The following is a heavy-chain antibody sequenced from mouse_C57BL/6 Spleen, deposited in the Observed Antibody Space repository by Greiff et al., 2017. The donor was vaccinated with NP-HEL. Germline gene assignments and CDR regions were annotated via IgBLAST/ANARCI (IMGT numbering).Heavy chain of an antibody. J-gene: IGHJ4*01. CDR3: ARESNYAMDY. V-gene: IGHV5-6*02. Sequence: EVKLVESGGDLVKPGGSLKLSCAASGFTFSSYGMSWVRQTPDKRLEWVATISSGGSYTYYPDSVKGRVTISRDNAKNTLYLQMSSLKSEDTAMYYCARESNYAMDYWGQGTSVTVSS. CDR2: ISSGGSYT. CDR1: GFTFSSYG.